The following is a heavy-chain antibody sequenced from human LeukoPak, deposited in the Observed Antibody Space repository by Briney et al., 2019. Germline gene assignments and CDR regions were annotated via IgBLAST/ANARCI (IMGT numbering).Heavy chain of an antibody. J-gene: IGHJ4*02. CDR1: GFTFRNYA. D-gene: IGHD3-10*01. CDR2: VVADGSAT. V-gene: IGHV3-74*03. CDR3: ARAQVGVLTDY. Sequence: GGSLRLSCAASGFTFRNYAMYWVRQPAGEGLVWVARVVADGSATTYADSVMGRFTISRDNARNTLYLQMDSLTAEDTAVYYCARAQVGVLTDYWGQGTLVTVSS.